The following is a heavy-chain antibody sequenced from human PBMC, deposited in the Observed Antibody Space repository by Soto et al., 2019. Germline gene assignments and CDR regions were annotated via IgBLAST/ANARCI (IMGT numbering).Heavy chain of an antibody. CDR3: AKDRRVQLVPALFDY. D-gene: IGHD6-6*01. Sequence: GGSLRLSCAASGFTFSSYVMSWVRQAPGKGLEWVSAISGSGGSTYYADSVKGRFTISRDNSKNTLYLQMNSLRAEDTAVYYCAKDRRVQLVPALFDYWGQGTLVTVSS. CDR2: ISGSGGST. J-gene: IGHJ4*02. CDR1: GFTFSSYV. V-gene: IGHV3-23*01.